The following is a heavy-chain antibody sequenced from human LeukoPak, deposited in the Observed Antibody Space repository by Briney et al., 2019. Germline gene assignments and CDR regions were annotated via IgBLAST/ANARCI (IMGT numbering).Heavy chain of an antibody. V-gene: IGHV3-48*01. CDR1: GFNFIDYS. CDR2: IGISSGNT. Sequence: GGSLRLSCAASGFNFIDYSVNWVRQAPGKGLEWISYIGISSGNTKYADSVKGRFTISRDKARNSLYLQMNSLRVEDTAVYYCAKGHRHAFDNWGHGTLVTVSS. J-gene: IGHJ4*01. CDR3: AKGHRHAFDN.